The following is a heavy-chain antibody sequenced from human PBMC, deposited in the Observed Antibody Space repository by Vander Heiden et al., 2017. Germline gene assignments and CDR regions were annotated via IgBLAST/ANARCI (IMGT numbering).Heavy chain of an antibody. Sequence: EVQLVESGGGVVRPGGSLSLACTSSGFTFDNYGMSWVRQAPGKGLEWVSGINWNGGSTGYADSVKGRFTISRDKAKNSLYLQMNSLRVEDTAMFYCVRDLGIRGVPLDYWVQGTLVTVSS. CDR2: INWNGGST. J-gene: IGHJ4*02. CDR1: GFTFDNYG. D-gene: IGHD3-10*01. CDR3: VRDLGIRGVPLDY. V-gene: IGHV3-20*04.